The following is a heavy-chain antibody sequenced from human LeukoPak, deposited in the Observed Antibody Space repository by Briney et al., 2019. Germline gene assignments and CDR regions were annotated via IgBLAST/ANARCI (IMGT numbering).Heavy chain of an antibody. J-gene: IGHJ4*02. CDR1: GGSFSGYY. D-gene: IGHD6-6*01. CDR2: INHSGRT. Sequence: PSETLSLTCAVYGGSFSGYYWTWIRQPPGKGLEWIGEINHSGRTNYNPSLKSRLTISVDTSKNQFSLKLTSLTAADTAVFFCARGGGSSGYYFDNWGQGALVTVSS. CDR3: ARGGGSSGYYFDN. V-gene: IGHV4-34*01.